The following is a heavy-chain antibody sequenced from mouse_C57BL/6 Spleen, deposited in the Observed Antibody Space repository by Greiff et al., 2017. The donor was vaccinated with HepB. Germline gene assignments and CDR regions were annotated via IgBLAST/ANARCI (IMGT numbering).Heavy chain of an antibody. CDR3: ARDPAVVAHWYFDV. J-gene: IGHJ1*03. CDR1: GYSITSGYD. V-gene: IGHV3-1*01. CDR2: ISYSGST. Sequence: EVKVEESGPGMVKPSQSLSLTCTVTGYSITSGYDWHWIRHFPGNKLEWMGYISYSGSTNYNPSLKSRISITHDTSKNHFFLKLNSVTTEDTATYYCARDPAVVAHWYFDVWGTGTTVTVSS. D-gene: IGHD1-1*01.